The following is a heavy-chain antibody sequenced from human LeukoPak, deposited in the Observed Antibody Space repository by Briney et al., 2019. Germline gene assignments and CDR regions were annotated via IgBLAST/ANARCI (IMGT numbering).Heavy chain of an antibody. V-gene: IGHV4-34*01. CDR3: ARGGSEFRQTYYYDSSGYRHDAFDI. J-gene: IGHJ3*02. Sequence: SETLSLTCAVYGGSFSGYYWSWIRQPPGKGLEWIGEINHSGSTNYNPSLKSRVTISVDTSKNQFSLKLSSVTAADTAVYYCARGGSEFRQTYYYDSSGYRHDAFDIWGQGTMVTVSS. CDR1: GGSFSGYY. D-gene: IGHD3-22*01. CDR2: INHSGST.